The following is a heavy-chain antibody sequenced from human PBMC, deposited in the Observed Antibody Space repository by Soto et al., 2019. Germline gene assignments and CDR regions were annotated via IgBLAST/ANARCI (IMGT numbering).Heavy chain of an antibody. CDR3: AKDRGTGDYGVNAVEL. D-gene: IGHD4-17*01. CDR2: ISGRGENT. Sequence: EEQLLESGGGLVQRGGSLRLSCAASGFTFSVLAMSWVRQAPGRGLELVSTISGRGENTYYADSVKGRFTISRDNSKNTLNLQMNSLRGEDTAVYYCAKDRGTGDYGVNAVELWGQGTMVTVSS. J-gene: IGHJ3*01. CDR1: GFTFSVLA. V-gene: IGHV3-23*01.